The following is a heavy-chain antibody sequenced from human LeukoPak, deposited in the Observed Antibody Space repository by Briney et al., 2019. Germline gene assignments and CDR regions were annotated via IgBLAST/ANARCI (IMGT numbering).Heavy chain of an antibody. J-gene: IGHJ4*02. CDR3: ARVWFGELLLDY. D-gene: IGHD3-10*01. CDR2: IYYSGST. V-gene: IGHV4-39*07. CDR1: GGSISSSSYY. Sequence: PSETLSLTCTVSGGSISSSSYYWGWIRQPPGKGLEWIGSIYYSGSTYYNPSLKSRVTISVDTSKNQFSLKLSSGTAADTAVYYCARVWFGELLLDYWGQGTLVTVSS.